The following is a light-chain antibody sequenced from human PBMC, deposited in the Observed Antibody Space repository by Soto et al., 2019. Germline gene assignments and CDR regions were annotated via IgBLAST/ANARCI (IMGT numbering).Light chain of an antibody. CDR1: QDISNY. CDR3: QQYDNLSMYT. J-gene: IGKJ5*01. Sequence: DIQMTQSPSSLSASVGDRVTITCQASQDISNYLNWYQQTPGKAPKLLIYDSSNLETGVPSSFSRSGSGTDFTFTISSLQPEDIATYYCQQYDNLSMYTFGQGTRLEIK. V-gene: IGKV1-33*01. CDR2: DSS.